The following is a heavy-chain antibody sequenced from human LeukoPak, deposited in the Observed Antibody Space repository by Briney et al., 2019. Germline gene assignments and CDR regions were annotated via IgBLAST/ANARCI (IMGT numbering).Heavy chain of an antibody. CDR1: GYTFTSYG. CDR3: ARGPVATITALAFDI. Sequence: ASVKVSCKASGYTFTSYGISWVRQAPGQGLEWMGWISAYNGNTNYARKLQGRVTMTTDTSTSTAYMELRSLRSDDTAVYYCARGPVATITALAFDIWGQGTMVTVSS. V-gene: IGHV1-18*01. CDR2: ISAYNGNT. D-gene: IGHD5-12*01. J-gene: IGHJ3*02.